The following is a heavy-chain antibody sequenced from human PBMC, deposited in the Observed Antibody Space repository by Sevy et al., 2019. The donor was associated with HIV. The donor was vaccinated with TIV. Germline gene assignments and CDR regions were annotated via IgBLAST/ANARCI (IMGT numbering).Heavy chain of an antibody. V-gene: IGHV4-34*01. J-gene: IGHJ6*02. CDR2: INHSGST. CDR3: ARGRGYSYGHSGYYYGMDV. D-gene: IGHD5-18*01. CDR1: GGSFSGYY. Sequence: SETLSLTCAVYGGSFSGYYWSWIRQPPGKGLEWIGEINHSGSTNYNPSLKSRVTISVDTSKNQFSLKLSSVTAADTXVYYCARGRGYSYGHSGYYYGMDVWGQGTTVTVSS.